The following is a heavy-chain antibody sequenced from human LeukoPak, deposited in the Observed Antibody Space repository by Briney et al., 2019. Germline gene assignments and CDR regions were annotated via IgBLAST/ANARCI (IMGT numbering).Heavy chain of an antibody. CDR1: GFTFSSYA. CDR2: ISGQGGRT. D-gene: IGHD3-10*01. V-gene: IGHV3-23*01. CDR3: AKKRGSGSLYFDY. J-gene: IGHJ4*02. Sequence: GVSLRLSCAASGFTFSSYAMSWVRQAPGKGLEWVSTISGQGGRTYYADSVKGRFTIPRDNSKNTLYLQMNSLRAEDTAVYYCAKKRGSGSLYFDYWGQATLVTVPS.